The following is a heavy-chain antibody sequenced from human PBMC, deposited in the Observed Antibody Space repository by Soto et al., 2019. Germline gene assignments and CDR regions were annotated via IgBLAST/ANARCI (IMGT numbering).Heavy chain of an antibody. J-gene: IGHJ4*02. CDR3: SRAPSASQPEFDY. CDR2: ITYDGSNQ. Sequence: SLILSCAASGFIFSSYTMHWFRQAPGKGLEWVGVITYDGSNQYYADSVKGRFTISRDNSRNMLFLQMNSLRPDDTAVYYWSRAPSASQPEFDYWSQGYLVTVS. D-gene: IGHD2-2*01. V-gene: IGHV3-30-3*01. CDR1: GFIFSSYT.